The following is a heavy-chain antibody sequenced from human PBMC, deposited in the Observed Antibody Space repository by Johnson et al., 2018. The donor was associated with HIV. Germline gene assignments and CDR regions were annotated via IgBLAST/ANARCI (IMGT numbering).Heavy chain of an antibody. V-gene: IGHV3-66*01. J-gene: IGHJ3*02. CDR1: GFTVSSNY. CDR3: VKGSRDLGGAFDI. Sequence: EVQLVESGGGLVQPGGSLRLSCAASGFTVSSNYMSWVRQAPGKGLEWVSVIYSGGSTYYADSVKGRFTISRDNSKNTLYLQMNSLRAEDTAVYYCVKGSRDLGGAFDIWGQGTMVTVSS. CDR2: IYSGGST.